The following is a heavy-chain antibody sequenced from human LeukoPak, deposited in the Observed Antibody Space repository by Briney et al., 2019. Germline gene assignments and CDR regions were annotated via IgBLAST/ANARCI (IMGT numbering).Heavy chain of an antibody. Sequence: SETLSLTCTVSVGSITTSSYYWGWIRQSPGKGLEWIGTVYYSGSTYYNPSLKSRVTISVDTSKNQFSLKLSSVTAADTAVYYCARLVRFSYYGSGTPGPFDYWGQGTLVTVSS. D-gene: IGHD3-10*01. J-gene: IGHJ4*02. CDR3: ARLVRFSYYGSGTPGPFDY. CDR1: VGSITTSSYY. CDR2: VYYSGST. V-gene: IGHV4-39*07.